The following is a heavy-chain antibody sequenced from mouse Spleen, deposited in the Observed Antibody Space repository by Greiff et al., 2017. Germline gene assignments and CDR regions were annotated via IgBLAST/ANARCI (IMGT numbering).Heavy chain of an antibody. CDR2: VYTYNGGT. CDR3: ARDGGEYDRVFAY. D-gene: IGHD2-14*01. Sequence: EVQLQQSGPVLVKPGPSVTISCTASGFTFTDYYMHWVRQSHGKSLEWIGLVYTYNGGTSYYQKLKGMVTFTVDTSSRTVYMVITSLTYEDSAVFKCARDGGEYDRVFAYWGQGTLVTISA. J-gene: IGHJ3*01. V-gene: IGHV1-36*01. CDR1: GFTFTDYY.